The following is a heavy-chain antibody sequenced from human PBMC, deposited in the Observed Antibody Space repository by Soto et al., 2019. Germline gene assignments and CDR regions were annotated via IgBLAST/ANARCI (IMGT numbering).Heavy chain of an antibody. CDR3: ARDLASTTIPNY. Sequence: GGSLXLSCAASGFXFCSCAMGWVRQAPGKGLEWVANIKQDGSEKYYVDSVKGRFTISRDNAKNSLYLQMNSLRAEDTAVYYCARDLASTTIPNYWGQGTLVTVSS. V-gene: IGHV3-7*04. CDR1: GFXFCSCA. CDR2: IKQDGSEK. D-gene: IGHD3-9*01. J-gene: IGHJ4*02.